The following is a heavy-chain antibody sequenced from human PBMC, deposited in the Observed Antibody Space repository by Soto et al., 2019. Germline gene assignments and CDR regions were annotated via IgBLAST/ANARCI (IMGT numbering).Heavy chain of an antibody. CDR1: GGSISSGGYY. V-gene: IGHV4-31*03. CDR2: IYYSGST. CDR3: AREGGIVGATAADY. D-gene: IGHD1-26*01. Sequence: QVQLQESGPGLVKPSQTLSLTCTVSGGSISSGGYYWSWIRQHPGKGLEWIGYIYYSGSTYYNPSLKSRVTISVDPSKNQSALKLSSVTAADTAVYYCAREGGIVGATAADYWGQGTLVTVSS. J-gene: IGHJ4*02.